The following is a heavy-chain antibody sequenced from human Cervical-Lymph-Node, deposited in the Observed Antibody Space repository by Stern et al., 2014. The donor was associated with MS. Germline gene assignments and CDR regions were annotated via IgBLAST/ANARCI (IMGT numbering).Heavy chain of an antibody. D-gene: IGHD5/OR15-5a*01. V-gene: IGHV1-46*01. J-gene: IGHJ6*02. CDR2: VNDNGGSA. CDR3: ATLYDSSGNYGMEV. CDR1: GYTFIRYY. Sequence: QLVQSGAQVKKPGASVKVSCKGSGYTFIRYYIQWVRQAPGQGLEWMGIVNDNGGSARHAQKFQGRVTMASDTSTSTVSMELSSLRSEDTAVYYCATLYDSSGNYGMEVWGQGTTVIVSS.